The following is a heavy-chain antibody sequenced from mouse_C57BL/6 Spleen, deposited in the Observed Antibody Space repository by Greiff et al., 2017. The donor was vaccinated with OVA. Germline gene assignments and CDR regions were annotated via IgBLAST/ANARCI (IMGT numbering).Heavy chain of an antibody. CDR3: ARDGSSAYYYAMDY. CDR2: IYPRSGNT. J-gene: IGHJ4*01. V-gene: IGHV1-81*01. CDR1: GYTFTSYG. D-gene: IGHD1-1*01. Sequence: LVESGAELARPGASVKLSCKASGYTFTSYGISWVKQRTGQGLEWIGEIYPRSGNTYYNEKFKGKATLTADKSSSTAYMELRSLTSEDSAVYFCARDGSSAYYYAMDYWGQGTSVTVSS.